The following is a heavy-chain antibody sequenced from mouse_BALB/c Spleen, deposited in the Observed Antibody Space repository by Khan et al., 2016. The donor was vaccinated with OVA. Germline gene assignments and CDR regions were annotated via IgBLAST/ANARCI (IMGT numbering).Heavy chain of an antibody. J-gene: IGHJ3*01. CDR3: RRRGLYGLFAF. CDR1: DYTFTTYW. D-gene: IGHD1-1*02. V-gene: IGHV1-7*01. CDR2: INPSTGYT. Sequence: VQLQESGAELAKPGASVKMSCTASDYTFTTYWIHWVKQRPGQGLEWIGYINPSTGYTEYNQKFKDKATLTTDKSSTAAYMQLSSLTSEDSAVYYCRRRGLYGLFAFWGQGTLVTVSA.